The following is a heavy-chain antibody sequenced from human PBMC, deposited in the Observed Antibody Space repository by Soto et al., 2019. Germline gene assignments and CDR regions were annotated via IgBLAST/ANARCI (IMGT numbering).Heavy chain of an antibody. Sequence: QVQLVQSGAEAGKPGASVKVSCKASGDTFASFDMNWVRQATGQGLEWMGWMNPENADAGYAQNFQGRVLMTWDTSISTAYLELSDLRSDDTAVYYCARGLRDYGLDVWGQGTTVTVS. CDR3: ARGLRDYGLDV. V-gene: IGHV1-8*01. CDR2: MNPENADA. CDR1: GDTFASFD. J-gene: IGHJ6*02.